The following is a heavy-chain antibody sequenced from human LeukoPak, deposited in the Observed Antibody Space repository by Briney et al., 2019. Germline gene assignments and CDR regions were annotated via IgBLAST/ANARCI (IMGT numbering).Heavy chain of an antibody. J-gene: IGHJ5*02. CDR3: ARGVLGPLWFDP. CDR2: IYHSGST. V-gene: IGHV4-38-2*02. CDR1: GYSISSGYY. Sequence: SETLSLTCTVSGYSISSGYYWGWIRQPPGKGLEWIGSIYHSGSTYYNPSLKSRVTISVDTSKNQFSLKLGSVTAADTAVYYCARGVLGPLWFDPWGQGTLVTASS.